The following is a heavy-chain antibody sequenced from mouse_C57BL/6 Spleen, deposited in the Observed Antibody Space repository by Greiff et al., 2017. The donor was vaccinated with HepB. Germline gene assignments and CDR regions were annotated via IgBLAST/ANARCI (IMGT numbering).Heavy chain of an antibody. CDR3: ARASYDGYYVFDY. Sequence: EVQLVESEGGLVQPGSSMKLSCTASGFTFSDYYMAWVRQVPEKGLEWVAHINYDGSSTYYLDSLKSRFIISRDNAKNILYLQMSSLKSEDTATYYCARASYDGYYVFDYWGQGTTLTVSS. CDR1: GFTFSDYY. V-gene: IGHV5-16*01. D-gene: IGHD2-3*01. J-gene: IGHJ2*01. CDR2: INYDGSST.